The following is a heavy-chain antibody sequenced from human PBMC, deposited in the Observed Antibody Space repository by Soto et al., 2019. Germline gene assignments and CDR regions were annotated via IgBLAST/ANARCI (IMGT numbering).Heavy chain of an antibody. J-gene: IGHJ5*02. CDR3: TRLGTPYYSSSWRNCFDP. CDR1: GGTFSSYA. V-gene: IGHV1-69*01. Sequence: QVQLVQSGAEVKKPGSSVKVSCKASGGTFSSYAISWVRQAPGQGLEWMGGIIPIFGTANYAQKFQGRVTITADESTSTAYMELSRLRSEDTAVYYCTRLGTPYYSSSWRNCFDPWGQGTLVTVSS. CDR2: IIPIFGTA. D-gene: IGHD6-13*01.